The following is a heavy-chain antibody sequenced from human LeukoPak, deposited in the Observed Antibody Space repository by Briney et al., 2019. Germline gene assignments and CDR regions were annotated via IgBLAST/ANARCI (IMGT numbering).Heavy chain of an antibody. Sequence: GGSLRLSCAASGFTFDDYAMHWVRQAPGKGLEWVSGISWNSAYVGYADSVKGRFTISRDNANNSLYLQMNSLRDEDTAVYYCARRAFSGSDYWGQGTLVTVSS. J-gene: IGHJ4*02. D-gene: IGHD6-25*01. CDR2: ISWNSAYV. CDR1: GFTFDDYA. CDR3: ARRAFSGSDY. V-gene: IGHV3-9*01.